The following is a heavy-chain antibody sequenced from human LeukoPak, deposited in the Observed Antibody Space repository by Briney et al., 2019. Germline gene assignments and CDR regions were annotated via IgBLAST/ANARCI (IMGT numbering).Heavy chain of an antibody. Sequence: SETLSLTCTVSGGSISSSSYYWGWIRQPPGKGLEWIGSIYYSGSTYYNPSLKSRVTISVDTSKNQFSLKLSSVTAADTAVYYCARGGGYSYGFDYWGQGTLVTVSS. CDR3: ARGGGYSYGFDY. CDR2: IYYSGST. J-gene: IGHJ4*02. V-gene: IGHV4-39*01. D-gene: IGHD5-18*01. CDR1: GGSISSSSYY.